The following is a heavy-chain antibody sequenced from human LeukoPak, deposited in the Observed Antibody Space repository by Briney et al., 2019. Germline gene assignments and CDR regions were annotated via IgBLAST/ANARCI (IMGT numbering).Heavy chain of an antibody. V-gene: IGHV3-23*01. CDR3: AKDLSAVVVPAAIPVAAYIPNWFDP. Sequence: GGSLRLSCAASGFAFSSYAMSWVRQAPGKGLEWVSTISGSGGSIYYADSVKGRFTISRDNSKNTLYLQMNSLRAEDTAVYYCAKDLSAVVVPAAIPVAAYIPNWFDPWGQGTLVTVSS. J-gene: IGHJ5*02. CDR1: GFAFSSYA. D-gene: IGHD2-2*02. CDR2: ISGSGGSI.